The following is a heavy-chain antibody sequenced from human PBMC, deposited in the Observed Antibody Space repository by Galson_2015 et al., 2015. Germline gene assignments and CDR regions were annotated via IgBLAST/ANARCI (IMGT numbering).Heavy chain of an antibody. CDR1: GFTFSSSS. J-gene: IGHJ4*02. CDR3: ARDPTTAGYTTGWVDC. V-gene: IGHV3-48*02. CDR2: ISSGSSTI. D-gene: IGHD6-19*01. Sequence: SLRLSCAASGFTFSSSSMNWVRQAPGKGLEWVSYISSGSSTIHYDDSVKGRFTISRDNARNALYLQMNSLRDGDTAVYFCARDPTTAGYTTGWVDCWGQGPRATGSS.